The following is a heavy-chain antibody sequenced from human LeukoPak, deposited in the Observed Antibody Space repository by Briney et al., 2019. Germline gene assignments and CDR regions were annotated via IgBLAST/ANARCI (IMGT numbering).Heavy chain of an antibody. J-gene: IGHJ6*02. CDR1: GLNLDAYA. V-gene: IGHV3-43*02. Sequence: GGSLSLSCAASGLNLDAYAMHWVRQAPGKGLEWVSLINGDGTITYYADSVKGRFTISRDNSKNSLFLEMNSLRSEDTALYYCAKDTPLFYHYYGIDVWGQGTTVTVSS. CDR3: AKDTPLFYHYYGIDV. CDR2: INGDGTIT.